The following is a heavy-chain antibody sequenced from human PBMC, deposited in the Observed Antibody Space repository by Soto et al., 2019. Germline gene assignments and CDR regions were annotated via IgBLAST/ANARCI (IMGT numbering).Heavy chain of an antibody. D-gene: IGHD3-10*01. CDR2: INHSITT. J-gene: IGHJ5*02. CDR1: GGSFSGYS. V-gene: IGHV4-34*01. CDR3: ARRTPGGSETYYNSWFDP. Sequence: PSETLSLSCAVYGGSFSGYSWTWIRQPPGRWLEWIGEINHSITTNYNPSLKSRVTISVDTSKNQFSLKLSSVTAADTAVYYCARRTPGGSETYYNSWFDPWGQGXLVTVS.